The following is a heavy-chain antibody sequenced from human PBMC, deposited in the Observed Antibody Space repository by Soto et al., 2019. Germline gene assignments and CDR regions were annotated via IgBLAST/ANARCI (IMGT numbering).Heavy chain of an antibody. J-gene: IGHJ4*02. D-gene: IGHD2-2*01. CDR3: ARENIVVGSGPSFHF. V-gene: IGHV3-30*01. Sequence: DSVEGRFTISRDNSKNTLFLQMNSLRTEDTAVYYCARENIVVGSGPSFHFWGQGTLVTVSS.